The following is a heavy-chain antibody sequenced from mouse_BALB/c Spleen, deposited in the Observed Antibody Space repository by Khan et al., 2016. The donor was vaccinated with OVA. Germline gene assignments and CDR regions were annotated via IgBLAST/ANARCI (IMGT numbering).Heavy chain of an antibody. J-gene: IGHJ2*01. V-gene: IGHV2-9*02. Sequence: QVQLKQSGPGLVAPSQSLSITCTVTGFSLTSYALHWIRQPPGKGLEWLGVIWAGGSTNYNSALMSRLSISKDNSKSQVFLKMNSLQTHDTAIYYCARNREPDYFDYWGQGTTLTVAS. CDR1: GFSLTSYA. CDR3: ARNREPDYFDY. CDR2: IWAGGST.